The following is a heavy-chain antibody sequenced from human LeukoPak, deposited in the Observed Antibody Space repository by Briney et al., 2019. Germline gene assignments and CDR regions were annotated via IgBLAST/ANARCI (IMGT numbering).Heavy chain of an antibody. V-gene: IGHV1-8*03. CDR1: GYTFTSYD. Sequence: ASVKVSCEASGYTFTSYDINWVRQATGQGLEWMGRMNHNSGNTGYAQKFQGRVTIPRNTSISTAYMELSSLRSEDTAVYYCARCRFASTSCYKAFWFDPWGQGTLVTVSS. J-gene: IGHJ5*02. CDR3: ARCRFASTSCYKAFWFDP. CDR2: MNHNSGNT. D-gene: IGHD2-2*02.